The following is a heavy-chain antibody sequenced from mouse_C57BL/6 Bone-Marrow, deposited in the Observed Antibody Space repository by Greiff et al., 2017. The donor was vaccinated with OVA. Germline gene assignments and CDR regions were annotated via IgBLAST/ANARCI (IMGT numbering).Heavy chain of an antibody. CDR2: IYPGDGDT. V-gene: IGHV1-82*01. J-gene: IGHJ1*03. CDR3: ARKGDYDGRGYFDV. D-gene: IGHD1-1*01. CDR1: GYAFSSSW. Sequence: QVQLQQSGPELVKPGASVKISCKASGYAFSSSWMNWVKQRPGKGLEWIGRIYPGDGDTNYNGKFKGKATLTADKSSSTAYMQLSSLTSEDSAVYFCARKGDYDGRGYFDVWGTGTTVTVSS.